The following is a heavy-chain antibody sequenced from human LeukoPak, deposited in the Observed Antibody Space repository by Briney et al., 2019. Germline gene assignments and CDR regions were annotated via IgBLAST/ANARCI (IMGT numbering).Heavy chain of an antibody. D-gene: IGHD1-26*01. CDR3: AKEVGATKSAFDY. J-gene: IGHJ4*02. V-gene: IGHV3-23*01. CDR1: GFTFSSYG. Sequence: PGGSLRLSCAASGFTFSSYGMSWVRQAPGKGLEWVSAISGSGGSTYYADSVKGRFTISRDNSKNTLYLQTNSLRAEDTAVYYCAKEVGATKSAFDYWGQGTLVTVSS. CDR2: ISGSGGST.